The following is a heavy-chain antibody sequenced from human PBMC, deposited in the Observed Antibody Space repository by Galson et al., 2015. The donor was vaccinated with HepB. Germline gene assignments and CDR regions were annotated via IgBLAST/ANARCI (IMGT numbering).Heavy chain of an antibody. Sequence: LSLTCAVYGGSFSGYYWSWIRQPPGKGLEWIGEINHSGSTNYNPSLKSRVTISVDTSKNQFSLKLSSVTAADTAVYYCARGGPDIVVVVAATRGARSNYFDYWGQGTLVTVSS. CDR1: GGSFSGYY. D-gene: IGHD2-15*01. J-gene: IGHJ4*02. CDR3: ARGGPDIVVVVAATRGARSNYFDY. V-gene: IGHV4-34*01. CDR2: INHSGST.